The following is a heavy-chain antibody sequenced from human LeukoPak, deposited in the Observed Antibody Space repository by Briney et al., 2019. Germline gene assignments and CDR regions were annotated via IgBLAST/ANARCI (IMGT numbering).Heavy chain of an antibody. CDR3: AKDPRYSGDVF. J-gene: IGHJ4*02. CDR2: IRSKANSYAT. V-gene: IGHV3-73*01. CDR1: GFTFSGSA. Sequence: GGSLRLSCAASGFTFSGSAMHWVRQASGKGLEWVGRIRSKANSYATAYAASMKGRFTISRDDSKNMVYLQMDSLRVEDTAVYYRAKDPRYSGDVFGGQGTLVTVST. D-gene: IGHD5-12*01.